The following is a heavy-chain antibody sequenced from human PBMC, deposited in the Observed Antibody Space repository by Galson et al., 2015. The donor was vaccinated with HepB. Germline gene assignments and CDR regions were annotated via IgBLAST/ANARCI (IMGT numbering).Heavy chain of an antibody. CDR1: GFTFSSYA. D-gene: IGHD3-3*01. J-gene: IGHJ6*02. Sequence: SLRLSCAASGFTFSSYAMHWVRQAPGKGLEYVSAISSNGGSTYYADSVKGRFTISRDNSKNTLYLQMSSLRAEDTAVYYCVKGERGYDFWSGSYYYYGMDVWGQGTTVTVSS. CDR3: VKGERGYDFWSGSYYYYGMDV. V-gene: IGHV3-64D*06. CDR2: ISSNGGST.